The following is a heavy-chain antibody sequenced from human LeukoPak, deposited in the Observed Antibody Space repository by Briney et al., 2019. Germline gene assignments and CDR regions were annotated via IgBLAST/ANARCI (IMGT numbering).Heavy chain of an antibody. V-gene: IGHV3-43*02. CDR3: TKGVRSGTYYNCFDP. Sequence: GGSLRLSCVVSGFTLNDYALHWVRQAPGQGLEWISLISGDGDSTYYADSVKGRFTISRDNSKDSLYLQMSSLRAEDTALYYCTKGVRSGTYYNCFDPWGQGTLVTVSS. J-gene: IGHJ5*02. CDR1: GFTLNDYA. D-gene: IGHD1-26*01. CDR2: ISGDGDST.